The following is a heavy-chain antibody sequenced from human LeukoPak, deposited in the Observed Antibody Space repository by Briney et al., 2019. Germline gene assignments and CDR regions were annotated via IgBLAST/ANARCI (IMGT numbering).Heavy chain of an antibody. CDR1: GFTFSTYA. V-gene: IGHV3-30-3*01. D-gene: IGHD4-17*01. J-gene: IGHJ4*02. CDR3: AKDMNTVTTTFDY. CDR2: ISYDGGNE. Sequence: GGSLRLSCAASGFTFSTYAMHWVRQAPGKGLEWVAVISYDGGNEYYADSVKGRFTISRDNSKNTLYLQMNSLRAEDTAVYYCAKDMNTVTTTFDYWGQGTLVTVSS.